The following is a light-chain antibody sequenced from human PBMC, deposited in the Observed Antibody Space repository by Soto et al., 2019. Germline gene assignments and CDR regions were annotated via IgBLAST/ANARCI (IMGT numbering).Light chain of an antibody. CDR1: QSFRGL. V-gene: IGKV3-11*01. CDR3: QQRHMWPIT. CDR2: DAY. Sequence: VVLTQTPVTLALSPGERATLSCRASQSFRGLLAWYQQKPGQAPRLLIYDAYNRATGIPPRFSGSGSGTDFTLTISSLEPEDSAVYYCQQRHMWPITFGQGTRLAIK. J-gene: IGKJ5*01.